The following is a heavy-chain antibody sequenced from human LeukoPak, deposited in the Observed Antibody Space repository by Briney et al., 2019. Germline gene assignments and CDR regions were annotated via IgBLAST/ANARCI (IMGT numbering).Heavy chain of an antibody. CDR2: ISYDGSNK. J-gene: IGHJ4*02. D-gene: IGHD4-17*01. Sequence: GGSLRLSCAASGFTFSSYGMHWVRQAPGKGLEWVAVISYDGSNKYYADSVKGRFTISRDNSKNTLYLQMNSLRAEDTAVYYCAKDARRWATVTTYFDYWGQGTLVTVSS. V-gene: IGHV3-30*18. CDR1: GFTFSSYG. CDR3: AKDARRWATVTTYFDY.